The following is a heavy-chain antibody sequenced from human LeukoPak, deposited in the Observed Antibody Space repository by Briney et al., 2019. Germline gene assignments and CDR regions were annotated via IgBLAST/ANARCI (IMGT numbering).Heavy chain of an antibody. CDR2: INTNTGIP. Sequence: GASVKVSCKAFGYTFSSHAMNWVRQAPGQGLELMGWINTNTGIPTYAQGFAGRFVFSLDTSVTTAYLQITSLKAEDTAVYYCARDLVPAGFDIWGQGTMVTVSS. D-gene: IGHD6-6*01. CDR1: GYTFSSHA. CDR3: ARDLVPAGFDI. V-gene: IGHV7-4-1*02. J-gene: IGHJ3*02.